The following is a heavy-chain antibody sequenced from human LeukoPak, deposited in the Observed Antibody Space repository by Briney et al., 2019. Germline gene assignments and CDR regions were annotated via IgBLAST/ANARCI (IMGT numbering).Heavy chain of an antibody. CDR3: ARDGNYYGSGSPDY. D-gene: IGHD3-10*01. CDR2: INWNGGST. V-gene: IGHV3-20*04. J-gene: IGHJ4*02. CDR1: GFTFDDYG. Sequence: GALRLSCAASGFTFDDYGMSWVRQAPGKGLEWVSGINWNGGSTGYADSVKGRFTISRDNAKNSLYLQMNSLRAEDTAVYYCARDGNYYGSGSPDYWGQGTLVTVSS.